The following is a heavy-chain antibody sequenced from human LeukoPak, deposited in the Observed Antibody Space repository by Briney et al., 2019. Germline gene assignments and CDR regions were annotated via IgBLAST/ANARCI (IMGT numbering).Heavy chain of an antibody. Sequence: GGFLRLSCAASGFTFSSYAMSWVRQAPGKGLEWVSAISGSGGSTYYADSVKGRFTISRDNSKNTLYLQMNSLRAEDTAVYYCAPSRGDIVVVPAAMRGAKGYYYYYGMDVWGKGTTVTVSS. CDR2: ISGSGGST. V-gene: IGHV3-23*01. D-gene: IGHD2-2*01. CDR3: APSRGDIVVVPAAMRGAKGYYYYYGMDV. J-gene: IGHJ6*04. CDR1: GFTFSSYA.